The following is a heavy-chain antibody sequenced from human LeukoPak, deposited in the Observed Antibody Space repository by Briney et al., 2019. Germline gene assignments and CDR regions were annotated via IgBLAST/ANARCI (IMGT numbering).Heavy chain of an antibody. V-gene: IGHV1-69*13. Sequence: ASVKVSCKASGGTFSSYAISWVRQAPGQGLEWMGGIIAIFGTANYAQKFQGRVTITADESTSTAYMELSSLRSEDTAVYYCARVQWLVDAFDIWGQGTMVTVSS. J-gene: IGHJ3*02. D-gene: IGHD6-19*01. CDR1: GGTFSSYA. CDR2: IIAIFGTA. CDR3: ARVQWLVDAFDI.